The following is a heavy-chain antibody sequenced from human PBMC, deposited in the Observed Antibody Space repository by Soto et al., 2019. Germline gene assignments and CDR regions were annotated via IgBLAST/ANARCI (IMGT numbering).Heavy chain of an antibody. V-gene: IGHV2-5*02. CDR2: IYWDDDK. Sequence: QITLKESGPTLVKPTQTLTLTCTFSGFSLSTSGVGVGWIRQPPGKALEWLVFIYWDDDKRYSPALKSRLTITKHTSKNQVVLTLPNMDPVDTATYYCAHRVHYGGNWNSGYFHYWGQGTLVTVSS. CDR3: AHRVHYGGNWNSGYFHY. J-gene: IGHJ4*02. D-gene: IGHD1-1*01. CDR1: GFSLSTSGVG.